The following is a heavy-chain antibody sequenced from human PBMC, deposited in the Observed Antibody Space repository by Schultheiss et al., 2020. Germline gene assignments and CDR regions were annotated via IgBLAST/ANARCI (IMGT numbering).Heavy chain of an antibody. CDR2: IYRSGST. CDR3: ARVDWNPDY. V-gene: IGHV4-38-2*01. D-gene: IGHD1-1*01. J-gene: IGHJ4*02. Sequence: SETLSLTCAVSGYSISSGYHWGWIRQPPGKGLEWIANIYRSGSTYYNPSLRSRVTVSVDTSKNQFSLKLSSVTAADTAVYYCARVDWNPDYWGQGTLVTVSS. CDR1: GYSISSGYH.